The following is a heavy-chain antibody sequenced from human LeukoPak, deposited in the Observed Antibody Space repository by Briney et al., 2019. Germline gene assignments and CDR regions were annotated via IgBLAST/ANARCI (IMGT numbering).Heavy chain of an antibody. CDR1: GLTFSNYG. Sequence: PGGSLRLSCAASGLTFSNYGMSWVRQAPGKGLEWDSGISANGGSTSYADSALGRFIISRDNSKSEVFLQMNSLSAGDTAVYYCAKMDSSGYFASYLAVWGKGTTVTVSS. J-gene: IGHJ6*04. D-gene: IGHD3-22*01. CDR2: ISANGGST. CDR3: AKMDSSGYFASYLAV. V-gene: IGHV3-23*01.